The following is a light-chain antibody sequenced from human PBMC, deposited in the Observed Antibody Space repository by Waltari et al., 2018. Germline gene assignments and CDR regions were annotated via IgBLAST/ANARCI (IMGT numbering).Light chain of an antibody. V-gene: IGKV3-20*01. CDR3: QQYGRSWNA. CDR1: QSVSSST. J-gene: IGKJ2*01. CDR2: DAS. Sequence: EIVLTQSPGTLSLSPGERATLSCRASQSVSSSTLAWYQQKPGQAPRLLIHDASSRATGIPDRFSGSGSGTDFTLTISRLEPDDFAVYYCQQYGRSWNAFGQGTRLEIK.